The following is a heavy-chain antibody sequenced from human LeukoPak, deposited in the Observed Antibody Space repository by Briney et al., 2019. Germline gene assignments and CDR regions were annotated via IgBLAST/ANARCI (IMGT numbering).Heavy chain of an antibody. CDR2: ITPSGSII. V-gene: IGHV3-48*03. CDR3: TRTQYSSVWTFDY. Sequence: GGSLRLSCAASGFTFSIYEMNWVRQAPGKGLEWVSYITPSGSIIHYADSVKGRFTISRENAKYSLYLQMNSLRAEDTAVYYCTRTQYSSVWTFDYWGQGTLVTVSS. J-gene: IGHJ4*02. D-gene: IGHD6-19*01. CDR1: GFTFSIYE.